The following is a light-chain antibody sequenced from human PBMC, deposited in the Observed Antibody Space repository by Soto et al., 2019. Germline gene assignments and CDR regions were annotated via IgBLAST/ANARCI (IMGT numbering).Light chain of an antibody. CDR1: QGISTN. CDR2: AAS. V-gene: IGKV1-12*01. Sequence: DIQMTQSPSSMSASVGDRVTIPSRASQGISTNLAWYQQKPGKAPKLLIYAASSLQSGVPPRFSGSGSGTDFTLTISSLQPEDFAIYYCQQANRVPLTFGQGTRLEIK. CDR3: QQANRVPLT. J-gene: IGKJ5*01.